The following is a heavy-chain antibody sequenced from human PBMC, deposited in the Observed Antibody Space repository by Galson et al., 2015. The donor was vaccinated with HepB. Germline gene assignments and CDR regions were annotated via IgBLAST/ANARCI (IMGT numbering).Heavy chain of an antibody. CDR2: VSVNGGST. Sequence: SLRLSCADSRFALSNHGMTWVHQARGKGLEWVSGVSVNGGSTYYADCGRGRFTISRDKSKNTLYLQMNSLRAEDTAVYYCAKEALSYEILTGYLDYWGQGTLVTVSS. D-gene: IGHD3-9*01. CDR3: AKEALSYEILTGYLDY. CDR1: RFALSNHG. J-gene: IGHJ4*01. V-gene: IGHV3-23*01.